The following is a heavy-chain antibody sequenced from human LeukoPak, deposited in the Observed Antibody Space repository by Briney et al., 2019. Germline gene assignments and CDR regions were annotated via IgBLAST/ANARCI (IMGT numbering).Heavy chain of an antibody. V-gene: IGHV4-59*01. CDR1: GGSISSYY. CDR2: IYYSGST. CDR3: ARVSPYCSGGSCFDY. J-gene: IGHJ4*02. D-gene: IGHD2-15*01. Sequence: SETLSLTCIVSGGSISSYYWSWIRQPPGKGLEWIGYIYYSGSTNYNPSLKSRVTISVDTSKNQFSLKLSSVTAADTAVYYCARVSPYCSGGSCFDYWGQGTLATVSS.